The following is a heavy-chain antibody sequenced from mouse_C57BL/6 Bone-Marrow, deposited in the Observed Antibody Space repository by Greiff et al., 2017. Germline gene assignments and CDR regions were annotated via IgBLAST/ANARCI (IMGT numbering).Heavy chain of an antibody. Sequence: EVKLVESGPGLVKPSQSLSLTCSVTGYSITSGYYWNWIRQFPGNKLEWMGYISYDGSNNYNPSLKNRISITRDTSKNQFFLKLNSVTTEDTATYYCARGEGVYDGYHFAYWGQGTLVTVSA. D-gene: IGHD2-3*01. CDR2: ISYDGSN. J-gene: IGHJ3*01. CDR1: GYSITSGYY. CDR3: ARGEGVYDGYHFAY. V-gene: IGHV3-6*01.